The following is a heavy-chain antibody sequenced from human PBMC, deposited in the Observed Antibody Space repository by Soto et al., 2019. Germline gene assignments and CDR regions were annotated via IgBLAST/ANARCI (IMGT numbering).Heavy chain of an antibody. CDR3: ARGPPRNWFDP. J-gene: IGHJ5*02. V-gene: IGHV1-3*01. Sequence: ASVKVSCKASGYTFTTYTMHWVRQAPGQRLEWMGWINAGNGDTKYSQKFQGRVTITRDTSASTAYMELSSLRSEATSIYYCARGPPRNWFDPWGQGTLVTVSS. CDR2: INAGNGDT. CDR1: GYTFTTYT.